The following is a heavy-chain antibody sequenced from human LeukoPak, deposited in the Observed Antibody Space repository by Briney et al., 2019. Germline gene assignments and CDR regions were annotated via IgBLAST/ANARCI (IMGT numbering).Heavy chain of an antibody. V-gene: IGHV4-61*01. CDR2: IYYSRST. CDR1: GGSVSSGSYY. CDR3: AGRPSYHGSHYFDY. J-gene: IGHJ4*02. D-gene: IGHD3-10*01. Sequence: SETLSLTCTVSGGSVSSGSYYWSWIRQPPRKGLEWIGYIYYSRSTNYNPSLKSRVSISVDTSKNQFSLKLRSVTAADTAVYFCAGRPSYHGSHYFDYWGQGTLVTISS.